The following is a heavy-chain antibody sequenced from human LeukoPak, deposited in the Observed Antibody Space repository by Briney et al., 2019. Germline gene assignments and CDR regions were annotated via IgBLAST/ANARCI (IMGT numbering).Heavy chain of an antibody. CDR3: AREDCSSTSCSFDY. Sequence: GGSLRLSCAASGFTFSSYSMNWGRQAPGKGLEWVSSISSSSSYIYYADSVKGRFTISRDNAKNSLYLQMNSLRAEDTAVYYCAREDCSSTSCSFDYWGQGTLVAVSS. V-gene: IGHV3-21*01. J-gene: IGHJ4*02. CDR1: GFTFSSYS. CDR2: ISSSSSYI. D-gene: IGHD2-2*01.